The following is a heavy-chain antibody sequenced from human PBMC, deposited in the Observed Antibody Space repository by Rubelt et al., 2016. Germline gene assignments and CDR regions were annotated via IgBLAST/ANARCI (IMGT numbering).Heavy chain of an antibody. CDR1: GFTVSSNY. V-gene: IGHV3-53*04. Sequence: GGSLRLSCAASGFTVSSNYMSWVRQAPGKGLEWVSVIYSGGSTYYADSVKGRFTISRHNSKNTLYLQMNSLRAEDTAVYYCAREGVSGSYAVGSAFDIWGQGTMVTVSS. J-gene: IGHJ3*02. CDR3: AREGVSGSYAVGSAFDI. CDR2: IYSGGST. D-gene: IGHD1-26*01.